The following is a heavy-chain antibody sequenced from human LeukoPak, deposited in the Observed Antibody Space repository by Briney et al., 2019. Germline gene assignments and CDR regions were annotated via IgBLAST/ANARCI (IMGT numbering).Heavy chain of an antibody. J-gene: IGHJ4*02. Sequence: ASVKVSCKVSGYTLTELSMHWVRQAPGKGLEWMGGFDPEDGETIYAQKFQARVTMTEDTSTDTAYMELSSLRSEDTAVYYCATLASGSYYVDYWGQGTLVTVSS. CDR1: GYTLTELS. D-gene: IGHD1-26*01. CDR3: ATLASGSYYVDY. CDR2: FDPEDGET. V-gene: IGHV1-24*01.